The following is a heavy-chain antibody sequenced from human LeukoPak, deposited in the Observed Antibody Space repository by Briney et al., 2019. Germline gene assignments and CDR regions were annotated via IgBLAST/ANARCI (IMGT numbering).Heavy chain of an antibody. Sequence: GGSLRLSCAASGFTFDDYAMHWVRQAPGKGLEWVSLISGNGHSTYYADSVKGRFTISRDNSKNSLYLQMNSLRTEDTAFYYCASGSFFGYISGWYPGYWGQGALVTVSS. J-gene: IGHJ4*02. CDR2: ISGNGHST. CDR1: GFTFDDYA. D-gene: IGHD6-19*01. CDR3: ASGSFFGYISGWYPGY. V-gene: IGHV3-43*02.